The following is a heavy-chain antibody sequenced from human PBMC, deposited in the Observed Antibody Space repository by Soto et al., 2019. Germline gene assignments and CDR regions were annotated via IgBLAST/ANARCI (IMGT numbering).Heavy chain of an antibody. V-gene: IGHV3-9*02. J-gene: IGHJ6*03. CDR1: GFTSDDYA. D-gene: IGHD5-12*01. CDR3: AKGASGYDKDYYYYYMDV. Sequence: GGSLRLSCAASGFTSDDYAMHWVRQAPGKGLEWVSGISWNSGSIGYADSVKGRFTISRDNAKNSLYLQMNSLRAEDTALYYCAKGASGYDKDYYYYYMDVWGKGTTVTSP. CDR2: ISWNSGSI.